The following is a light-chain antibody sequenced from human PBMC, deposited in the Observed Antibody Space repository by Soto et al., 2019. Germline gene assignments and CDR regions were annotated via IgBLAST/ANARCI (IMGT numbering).Light chain of an antibody. CDR2: DAS. Sequence: EIVLTQSPATLSLSPGERATLSCRASQSVSSYLAWYQQKPGQAPRLLIYDASNRATGIPARFSGSGSGTDFTLTISSLEPEDFAVYYCLQRTNSMYTFREGTKLEI. CDR3: LQRTNSMYT. J-gene: IGKJ2*01. CDR1: QSVSSY. V-gene: IGKV3-11*01.